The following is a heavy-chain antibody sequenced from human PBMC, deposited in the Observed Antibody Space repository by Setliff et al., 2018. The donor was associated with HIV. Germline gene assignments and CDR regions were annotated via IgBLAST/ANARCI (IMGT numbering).Heavy chain of an antibody. CDR1: GGYVSSKSYY. V-gene: IGHV4-39*01. Sequence: PSETLSLTCNVSGGYVSSKSYYWAWIRQPPGKGLEGIGTMYYSGNTYYSPSLKSRVTITADSSKNHLSLKLTSVTAADTAVYYCATQRSFQRAFEAVAGSFDPWGQGILVTVSS. J-gene: IGHJ5*02. D-gene: IGHD6-19*01. CDR2: MYYSGNT. CDR3: ATQRSFQRAFEAVAGSFDP.